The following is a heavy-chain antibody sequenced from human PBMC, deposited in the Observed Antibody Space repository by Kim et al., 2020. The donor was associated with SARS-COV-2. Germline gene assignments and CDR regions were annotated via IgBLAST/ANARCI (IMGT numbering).Heavy chain of an antibody. J-gene: IGHJ6*02. CDR2: IYYSGST. V-gene: IGHV4-59*01. Sequence: SETLSLTCTVSGGSISSYYWSWIRQPPGKGLEWIGYIYYSGSTNYNPSLKSRVTISVDTSKNQFSLKLSSVTAADTAVYYCARAKSEAAMVQTLTEAYYYYYYGMDVWGQGTTVTVSS. D-gene: IGHD5-18*01. CDR3: ARAKSEAAMVQTLTEAYYYYYYGMDV. CDR1: GGSISSYY.